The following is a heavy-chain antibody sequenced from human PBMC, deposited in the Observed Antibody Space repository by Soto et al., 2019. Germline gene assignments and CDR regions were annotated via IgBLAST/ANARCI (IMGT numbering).Heavy chain of an antibody. CDR1: KFTFSRYW. CDR2: INTDGSRT. CDR3: ARVASGSYDWFDP. J-gene: IGHJ5*02. Sequence: EVQLVESGGGLVQPGGSLRLSCAASKFTFSRYWMHWVRQTPGKGLMWVSRINTDGSRTTYADSVKGRFTISRDNAKNTVCLDRNSLRAEDTAVYYCARVASGSYDWFDPWGQGTLVTVSS. V-gene: IGHV3-74*03. D-gene: IGHD1-26*01.